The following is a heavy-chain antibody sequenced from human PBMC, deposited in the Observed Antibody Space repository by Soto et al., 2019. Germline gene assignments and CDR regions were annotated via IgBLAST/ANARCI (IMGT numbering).Heavy chain of an antibody. CDR3: ARVTWGPLDY. Sequence: SQTLSLTCAISGDSVSSISATWNWIRQSPSRGLEWLGRTYYRSKWYNDYAVSVKSRTTINPDTSKNQFFLQLSSVTPEDTAVYYCARVTWGPLDYWGQGTLVTVS. J-gene: IGHJ4*02. CDR2: TYYRSKWYN. V-gene: IGHV6-1*01. D-gene: IGHD3-16*01. CDR1: GDSVSSISAT.